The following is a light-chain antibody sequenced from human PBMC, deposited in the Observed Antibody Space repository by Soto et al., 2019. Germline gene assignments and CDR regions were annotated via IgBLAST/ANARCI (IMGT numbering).Light chain of an antibody. J-gene: IGKJ1*01. CDR2: AVS. CDR3: LQHHSYPQT. V-gene: IGKV1-5*01. CDR1: QSISSW. Sequence: DIQMTQSPSTLSASVGDRVTITCRASQSISSWLAWYQQKPGKAPKRLIYAVSSLQSGVPSRFSGSGSGTEFTLTISSLQPEDVATYYCLQHHSYPQTFGQGTKVDNK.